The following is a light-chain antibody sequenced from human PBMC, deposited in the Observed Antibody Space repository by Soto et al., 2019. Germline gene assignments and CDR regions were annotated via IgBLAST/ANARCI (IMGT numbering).Light chain of an antibody. CDR2: NNN. J-gene: IGLJ2*01. CDR1: SSNIGSST. CDR3: AAWDDSLDVLI. Sequence: QSVLTQPASASGTPGQRVTVSCSGSSSNIGSSTVNWYQHLPGTAPKLLIYNNNQRPSGVPDRFSGSKSGTSASLAISGLQSEDEADYFCAAWDDSLDVLIFGGGTKLTVL. V-gene: IGLV1-44*01.